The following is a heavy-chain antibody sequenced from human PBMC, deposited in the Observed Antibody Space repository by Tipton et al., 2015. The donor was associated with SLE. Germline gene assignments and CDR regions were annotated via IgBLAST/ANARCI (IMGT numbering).Heavy chain of an antibody. CDR3: EAKQGY. D-gene: IGHD4/OR15-4a*01. J-gene: IGHJ4*02. CDR2: ISDGGEST. V-gene: IGHV3-23*01. CDR1: GFTFSAYG. Sequence: SLRFSCAASGFTFSAYGISWFRQAPGKGLEWVSAISDGGESTFYADSVKGRFTISRDDSKNMGYLHMSSLRAEDTAIYYCEAKQGYWGQGTLVTVSS.